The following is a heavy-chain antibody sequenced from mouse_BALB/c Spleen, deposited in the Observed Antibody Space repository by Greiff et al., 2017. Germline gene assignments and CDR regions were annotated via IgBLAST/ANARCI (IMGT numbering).Heavy chain of an antibody. CDR2: IYPGDGDT. Sequence: VQLQQSGAELARPGASVKLSCKASGYTFTSYWMQWVKQRPGQGLEWIGAIYPGDGDTRYTQKFKGKATLTADKSSSTAYMQLSSLASEDSAVYYCAREGHRDYYGYGFAYWGQGTLVTVSA. CDR1: GYTFTSYW. J-gene: IGHJ3*01. V-gene: IGHV1-87*01. D-gene: IGHD1-2*01. CDR3: AREGHRDYYGYGFAY.